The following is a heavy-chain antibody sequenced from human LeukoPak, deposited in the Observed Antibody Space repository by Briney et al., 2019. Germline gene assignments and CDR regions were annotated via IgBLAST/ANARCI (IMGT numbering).Heavy chain of an antibody. D-gene: IGHD6-19*01. Sequence: ASVKVSCKASGYTFTSYDINWVRQATGQGLEWMGWMNPNSGNTGYAQKFQGRVTITTDESTSTAYMELSSLRSEDTAVYYCASQSEGAVAGYYFDYWGQGTLVTVSS. J-gene: IGHJ4*02. CDR2: MNPNSGNT. V-gene: IGHV1-8*01. CDR3: ASQSEGAVAGYYFDY. CDR1: GYTFTSYD.